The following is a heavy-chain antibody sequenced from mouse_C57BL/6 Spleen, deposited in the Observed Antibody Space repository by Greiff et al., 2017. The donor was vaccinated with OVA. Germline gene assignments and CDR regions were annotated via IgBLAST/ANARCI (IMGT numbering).Heavy chain of an antibody. V-gene: IGHV1-26*01. CDR1: GYTFTDYY. Sequence: VQLQQSGPELVKPGASVKISCKASGYTFTDYYMNWVKQSHGKSLEWIGDINPNNGGTSYNQKFKGKATLTVDKSSSTAYMELRSLTSEDSAVYYCARSREGYFDYWGQGTTLTVSS. CDR2: INPNNGGT. J-gene: IGHJ2*01. CDR3: ARSREGYFDY.